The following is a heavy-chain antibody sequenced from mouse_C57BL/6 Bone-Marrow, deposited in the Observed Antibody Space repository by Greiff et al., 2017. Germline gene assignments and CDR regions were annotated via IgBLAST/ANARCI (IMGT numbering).Heavy chain of an antibody. D-gene: IGHD1-1*01. J-gene: IGHJ1*03. Sequence: EVMLVESGGGLVKPGGSLKLSCAASGFTFSSYTMSWVRQTPEKRLQWVAAISGGGGNTYSPDSVKGRFTISRDNDKNILYLHMSSLRSEDTALYYCSRQVTTVLATKYFDVWGTGTTVTVSS. CDR2: ISGGGGNT. V-gene: IGHV5-9*01. CDR1: GFTFSSYT. CDR3: SRQVTTVLATKYFDV.